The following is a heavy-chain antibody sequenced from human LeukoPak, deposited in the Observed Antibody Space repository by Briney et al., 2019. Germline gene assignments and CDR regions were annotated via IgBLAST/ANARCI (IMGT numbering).Heavy chain of an antibody. J-gene: IGHJ4*02. V-gene: IGHV4-61*01. CDR2: IYYSGST. CDR3: ARGTSSGWYKRPFDY. CDR1: GGSISSGSYY. Sequence: PSETLSLTCTVSGGSISSGSYYWSWIRQPPGKGLEWIGYIYYSGSTNYNPSLKSRVTISVDTSKNQFSLKLSSVTAADTAVYYCARGTSSGWYKRPFDYWGQGTLVTVSS. D-gene: IGHD6-19*01.